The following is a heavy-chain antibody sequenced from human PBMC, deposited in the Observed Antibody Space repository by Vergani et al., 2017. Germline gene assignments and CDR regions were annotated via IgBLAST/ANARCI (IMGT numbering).Heavy chain of an antibody. V-gene: IGHV3-48*03. CDR3: ARTTMIVVVGDY. Sequence: EVQLVESGGGLVQPGGSLRLSCAASGFTFSSYEMNWVRQAPGKGLEWVSYISSSGSTIYYADSVKGRFTISRDNAKNSLYLQMYSLRAEDTAVYYCARTTMIVVVGDYWGQGTLVTVSS. J-gene: IGHJ4*02. CDR2: ISSSGSTI. CDR1: GFTFSSYE. D-gene: IGHD3-22*01.